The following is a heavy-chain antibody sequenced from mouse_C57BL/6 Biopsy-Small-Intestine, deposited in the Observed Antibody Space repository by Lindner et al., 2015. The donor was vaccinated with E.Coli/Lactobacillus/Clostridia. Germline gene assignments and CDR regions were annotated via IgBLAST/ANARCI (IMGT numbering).Heavy chain of an antibody. CDR2: IYPGDGDT. J-gene: IGHJ2*01. Sequence: VQLQESGAELVKPGASVKISCRTSGYAFSTYWMNWVKQRPGKGLEWIGQIYPGDGDTNYNGKFKGKATLTADKSSSTAYMQISSLTSEDSAVYFCVRGERGDFDYWGQGTTLTVSS. CDR1: GYAFSTYW. CDR3: VRGERGDFDY. V-gene: IGHV1-80*01.